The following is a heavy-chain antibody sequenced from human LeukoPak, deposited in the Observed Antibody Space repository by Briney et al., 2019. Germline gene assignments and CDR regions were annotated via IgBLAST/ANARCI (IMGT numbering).Heavy chain of an antibody. J-gene: IGHJ4*02. D-gene: IGHD3-22*01. CDR1: GYTLTELS. CDR3: ATVARGYYDSSGYFSYYFDY. Sequence: GASVKVSGKVSGYTLTELSMHWVRQAPGKGLEWMGGFDPEDGETIYAQKFQGRVTMTEDTSTDTAYMELSSLGSEDTAVYYCATVARGYYDSSGYFSYYFDYWGQGTLVTVSS. V-gene: IGHV1-24*01. CDR2: FDPEDGET.